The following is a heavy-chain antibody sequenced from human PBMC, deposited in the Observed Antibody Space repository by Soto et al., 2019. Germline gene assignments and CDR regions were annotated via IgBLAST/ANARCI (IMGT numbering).Heavy chain of an antibody. CDR3: ARGRISRMDV. V-gene: IGHV3-48*01. J-gene: IGHJ6*02. CDR2: ISSSSMTI. Sequence: PGGSLRLSCAVSEFPLSSYGMNWVRQAPGKGLEWVSYISSSSMTIYYADSVRGRFTISRDNAENSLYLQMNSLRAEDTAVYYCARGRISRMDVWGQGTTVTVSS. CDR1: EFPLSSYG.